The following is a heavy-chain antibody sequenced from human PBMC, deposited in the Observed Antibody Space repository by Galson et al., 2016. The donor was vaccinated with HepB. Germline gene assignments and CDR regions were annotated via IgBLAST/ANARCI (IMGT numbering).Heavy chain of an antibody. J-gene: IGHJ4*03. V-gene: IGHV3-48*02. D-gene: IGHD6-19*01. Sequence: SLRLSCAASGFTFSRSAMNWVRQAPGKGLEWLSHISGGSSTIYYADSVKGRFTVSRDNAKNSLYLQMNSLSDDDTAVYYCAKPFLSSGPYYFDYWGRGTGFTVSS. CDR2: ISGGSSTI. CDR1: GFTFSRSA. CDR3: AKPFLSSGPYYFDY.